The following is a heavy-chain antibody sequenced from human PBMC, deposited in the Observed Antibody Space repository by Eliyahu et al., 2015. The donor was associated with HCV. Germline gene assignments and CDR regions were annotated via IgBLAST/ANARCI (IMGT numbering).Heavy chain of an antibody. J-gene: IGHJ2*01. CDR1: GYTFTGYY. Sequence: QVQLVQSGAEVKKPGASVKVSCKASGYTFTGYYMHWVRQAPGQGLEWMGWINPNSGGTNYAQKFQGRVTMTRDTSISTAYMELSRLRSDDTAVYYCARGKTTYGGAAWWYFDLWGRGTLVTVSS. V-gene: IGHV1-2*02. CDR3: ARGKTTYGGAAWWYFDL. D-gene: IGHD4-23*01. CDR2: INPNSGGT.